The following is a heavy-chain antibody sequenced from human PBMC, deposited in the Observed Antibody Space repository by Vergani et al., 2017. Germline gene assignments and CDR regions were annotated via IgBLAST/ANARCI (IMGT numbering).Heavy chain of an antibody. J-gene: IGHJ4*02. CDR2: ISFDGTNE. CDR1: GFALNRHA. Sequence: QVQLVESGGGVVQPGTSLRLSCVVSGFALNRHAMYWVRQAPGQGLEWVVGISFDGTNEYYPDLVKGRFTISRDIAKNRLYLQVRSLRLEDTGVYHCVRDRGLCAGGRCYTEAWDYWGQGTPVTVSS. D-gene: IGHD2-2*02. V-gene: IGHV3-30-3*01. CDR3: VRDRGLCAGGRCYTEAWDY.